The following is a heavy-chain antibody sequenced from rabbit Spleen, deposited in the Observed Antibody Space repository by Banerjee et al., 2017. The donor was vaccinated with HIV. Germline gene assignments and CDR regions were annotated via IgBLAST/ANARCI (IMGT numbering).Heavy chain of an antibody. CDR1: GFSFIAGYY. Sequence: QSLEESGGDLVKPGASLTLTCTASGFSFIAGYYMCWVRQAPGKGLECIACIYGGSSGSTYYATWAKGRFTCSKTSSTTVTLQMTSLTVADTATYFCARDTGSSFSTYGMDLWGPGTLVTVS. V-gene: IGHV1S40*01. CDR3: ARDTGSSFSTYGMDL. CDR2: IYGGSSGST. J-gene: IGHJ6*01. D-gene: IGHD8-1*01.